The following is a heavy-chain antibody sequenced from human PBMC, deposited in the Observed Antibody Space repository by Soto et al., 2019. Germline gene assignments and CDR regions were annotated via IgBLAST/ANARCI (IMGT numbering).Heavy chain of an antibody. V-gene: IGHV1-18*01. J-gene: IGHJ4*02. CDR1: GYTFTSYG. CDR2: ISAYNGNT. D-gene: IGHD3-3*01. Sequence: ASVKVSCKASGYTFTSYGISWVRQAPGQGLEWMGWISAYNGNTNYAQKLQGRVTMTTDTSTSTAYMELRSLRSDDTAVYYCARVCSPFGVVITYYFDYWGQGSLVTVSS. CDR3: ARVCSPFGVVITYYFDY.